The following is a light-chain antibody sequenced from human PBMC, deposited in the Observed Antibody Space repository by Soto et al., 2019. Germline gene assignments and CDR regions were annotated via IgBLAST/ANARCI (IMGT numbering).Light chain of an antibody. J-gene: IGKJ2*01. CDR3: QQYNNWPPYT. CDR2: GAS. CDR1: QSVSSN. V-gene: IGKV3-15*01. Sequence: EIVMTQSPATLSVSPGERATLSCRASQSVSSNLAWYQQKPGQDPRLLIYGASTRATGIPARFSGSGSGTEVTLTIISLQSEDVAVYYCQQYNNWPPYTFGQGTKLEIK.